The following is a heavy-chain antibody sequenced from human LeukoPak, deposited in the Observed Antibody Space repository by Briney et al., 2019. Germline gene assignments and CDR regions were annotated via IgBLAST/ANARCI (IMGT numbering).Heavy chain of an antibody. D-gene: IGHD6-13*01. CDR1: GYPFTTYE. CDR3: AADFGGEQQLVRYYGLDV. J-gene: IGHJ6*02. V-gene: IGHV1-8*01. CDR2: VHPNSGNT. Sequence: GASVKVSCKTSGYPFTTYEINWVRQAAGQGLEWMGWVHPNSGNTAYAQKFQGRVTMTRDTSISTAYMELSGLRSDDTAVYYCAADFGGEQQLVRYYGLDVWGQGTAVTVSS.